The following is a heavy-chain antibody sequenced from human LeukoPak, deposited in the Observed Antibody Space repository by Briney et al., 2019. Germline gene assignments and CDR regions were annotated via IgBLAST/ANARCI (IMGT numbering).Heavy chain of an antibody. CDR2: ISWNSGSI. J-gene: IGHJ3*02. Sequence: GGSLRLSCAASGFTFGDYTMHWVRHAPGKGLEWVSGISWNSGSIGYADSVKGRFTISRDNAKNSLYLQMNSLRAEDTALYYCAKDKGLWADAFYIWGQGTMVTVSS. CDR3: AKDKGLWADAFYI. CDR1: GFTFGDYT. D-gene: IGHD3-16*01. V-gene: IGHV3-9*01.